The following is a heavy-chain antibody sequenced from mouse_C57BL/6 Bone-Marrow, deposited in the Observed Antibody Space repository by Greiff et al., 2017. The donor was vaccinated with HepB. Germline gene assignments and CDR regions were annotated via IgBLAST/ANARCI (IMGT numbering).Heavy chain of an antibody. V-gene: IGHV1-64*01. Sequence: QVQLKQPGAELVKPGASVKLSCKASGYTFTSYWMHWVKQRPGQGLEWIGMIHPNSGSTNYNEKFKSKATLTVDKSSSTAYMQLSSLTSEDSAVYYCARSPLYYYGRGAMDYWGQGTSVTVSS. CDR2: IHPNSGST. D-gene: IGHD1-1*01. CDR3: ARSPLYYYGRGAMDY. CDR1: GYTFTSYW. J-gene: IGHJ4*01.